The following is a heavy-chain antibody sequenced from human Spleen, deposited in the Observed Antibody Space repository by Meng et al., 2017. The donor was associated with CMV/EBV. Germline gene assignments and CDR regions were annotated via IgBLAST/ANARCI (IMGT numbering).Heavy chain of an antibody. CDR2: IRRKVYGGTT. J-gene: IGHJ3*01. CDR3: TREAGAFDV. Sequence: GESLKISCTASGFTFGAYAMSWVRQAPGKGLEWVGFIRRKVYGGTTEFAASVKGRFIISRDDSKNIAYLQMNSLKIEDTAVYYCTREAGAFDVWGQGTVVTVSS. CDR1: GFTFGAYA. V-gene: IGHV3-49*04.